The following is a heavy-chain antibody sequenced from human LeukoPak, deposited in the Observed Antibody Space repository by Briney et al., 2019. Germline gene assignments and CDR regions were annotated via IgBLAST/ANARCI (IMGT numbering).Heavy chain of an antibody. Sequence: ASVKVSCKASGYTFTNYWVHWVRRAPGQGLEWMGIIKPGDGTTNYAQKFQGGVTLTWDTSTSTVYMELSSLRSEDTAVYYCARDSDRSSIDYWGQGTLLTVSS. CDR3: ARDSDRSSIDY. CDR1: GYTFTNYW. CDR2: IKPGDGTT. V-gene: IGHV1-46*01. J-gene: IGHJ4*02. D-gene: IGHD6-6*01.